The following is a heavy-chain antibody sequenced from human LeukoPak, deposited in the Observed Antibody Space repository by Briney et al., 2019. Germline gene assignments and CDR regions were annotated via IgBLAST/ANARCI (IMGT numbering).Heavy chain of an antibody. D-gene: IGHD5-18*01. V-gene: IGHV3-7*01. CDR2: IKEDGSDK. J-gene: IGHJ4*02. CDR3: ARDAGYGYDRFDY. Sequence: PGGSLRLSCEASGFIFSNYWMAWVRQAPGKGLEWVANIKEDGSDKNYVESMKGRYTISRDNAQNSLYIQMNRLGVEDTAIYYCARDAGYGYDRFDYWGQGTQVTVSS. CDR1: GFIFSNYW.